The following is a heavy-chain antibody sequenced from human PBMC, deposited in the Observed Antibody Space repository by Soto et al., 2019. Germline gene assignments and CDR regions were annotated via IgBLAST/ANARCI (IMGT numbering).Heavy chain of an antibody. CDR3: ARRGAYHYDSSGSSVGC. CDR2: IYPGDSDT. V-gene: IGHV5-51*01. CDR1: GFSFHSYW. D-gene: IGHD3-22*01. J-gene: IGHJ4*02. Sequence: GESLKISCKGSGFSFHSYWIGWVRQMPWKGLEWMGIIYPGDSDTRYSPSFQGQVTISVDKSVSTAYLQWSSLKASDTAMYYCARRGAYHYDSSGSSVGCWGQGTLVNVS.